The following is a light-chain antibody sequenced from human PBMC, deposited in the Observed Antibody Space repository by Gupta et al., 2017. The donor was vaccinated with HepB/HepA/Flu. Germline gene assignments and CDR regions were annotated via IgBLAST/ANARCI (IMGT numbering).Light chain of an antibody. J-gene: IGKJ1*01. CDR1: QSLVYSDGNNY. CDR2: QVS. V-gene: IGKV2-30*01. CDR3: RQGKYCPRT. Sequence: DVVMTQSPLSLPVTIGQPASISCRSSQSLVYSDGNNYLNWYQQRPVQSPRRLIYQVSNRDSGVPDRFSGSGLGTDFTLKISRGEADDVGVYYCRQGKYCPRTFGQGTKVEIK.